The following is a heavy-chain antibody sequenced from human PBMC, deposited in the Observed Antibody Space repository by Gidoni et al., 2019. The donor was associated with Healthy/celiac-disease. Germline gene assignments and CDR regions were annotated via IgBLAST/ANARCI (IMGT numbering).Heavy chain of an antibody. D-gene: IGHD2-8*01. CDR3: ARDTEYCTNGVCWWVFDY. Sequence: EVQLVESGGGLVKPGGSLRLSCAASGFTFSSYSMNWVRQAPGKGLEWVSSISSSSSYIYYADSVKGRFTISRDNAKNSLYLQMNSLRAEDTAVYYCARDTEYCTNGVCWWVFDYWGQGTLVTVSS. CDR2: ISSSSSYI. V-gene: IGHV3-21*01. CDR1: GFTFSSYS. J-gene: IGHJ4*02.